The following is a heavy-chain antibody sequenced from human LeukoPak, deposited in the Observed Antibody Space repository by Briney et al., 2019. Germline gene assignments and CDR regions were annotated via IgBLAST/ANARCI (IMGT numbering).Heavy chain of an antibody. CDR1: GFTVSSNY. Sequence: GGSLRLSCAASGFTVSSNYMSWVRQAPGKGLEWVSVIYSGGSTYYADSVKGRFTISRDNSKNTLYLQMNSLRAEDTAVYYCARDRAVPSHAFDIWGQGTMVTVSS. V-gene: IGHV3-66*01. CDR3: ARDRAVPSHAFDI. CDR2: IYSGGST. D-gene: IGHD2-2*01. J-gene: IGHJ3*02.